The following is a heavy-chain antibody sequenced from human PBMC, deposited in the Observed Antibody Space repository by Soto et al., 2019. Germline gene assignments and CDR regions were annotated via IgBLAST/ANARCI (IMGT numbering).Heavy chain of an antibody. CDR2: ISGSGAST. CDR1: GFTFSSYG. D-gene: IGHD2-15*01. Sequence: EVQLLESGGGLVQPGGSLRLSCAASGFTFSSYGMSWVRQAPGKGLEWVSVISGSGASTYYADSVKGRFTISRDTSKNTLYLQMNSLRAVDTAVYYCAKVLDRIAANAFDVWGQGTMVNVSS. J-gene: IGHJ3*01. V-gene: IGHV3-23*01. CDR3: AKVLDRIAANAFDV.